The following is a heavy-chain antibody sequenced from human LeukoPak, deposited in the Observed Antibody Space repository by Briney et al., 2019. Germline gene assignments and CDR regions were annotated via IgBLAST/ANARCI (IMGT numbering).Heavy chain of an antibody. D-gene: IGHD3-16*01. V-gene: IGHV4-34*01. J-gene: IGHJ4*02. CDR3: AVGGLKDY. CDR2: INHSGST. CDR1: GGSFSGYY. Sequence: SETLSLTCAVYGGSFSGYYWSWIRQPPGKGLEWIGEINHSGSTNYNPSLKSRVTISVDTSKNQFSLKLSSVTAADTAVYYCAVGGLKDYWGQGTLVTVSS.